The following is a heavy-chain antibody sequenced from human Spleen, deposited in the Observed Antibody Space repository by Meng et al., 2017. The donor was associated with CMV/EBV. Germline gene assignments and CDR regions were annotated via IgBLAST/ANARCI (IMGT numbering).Heavy chain of an antibody. CDR1: GFTFSSYD. J-gene: IGHJ4*02. CDR2: IGTAGDT. V-gene: IGHV3-13*03. CDR3: ATYCSSSSCYRGGEFDY. D-gene: IGHD2-2*02. Sequence: GGSLRLSCAACGFTFSSYDMHWVRQATGKGLEWVSAIGTAGDTYYPGSVKGQFTISRDNAKNSLYLQMNSLRAEDTALYYCATYCSSSSCYRGGEFDYWGQGTLVTVSS.